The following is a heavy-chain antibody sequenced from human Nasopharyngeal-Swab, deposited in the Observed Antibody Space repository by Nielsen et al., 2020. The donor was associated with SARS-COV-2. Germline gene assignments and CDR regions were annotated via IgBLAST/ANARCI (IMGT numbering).Heavy chain of an antibody. V-gene: IGHV3-48*03. CDR3: AKDVSLIRGYDAFDI. Sequence: GGSLRLSCVGSGFIFTTYAINWVRQAPGKGLEWVSHISVSGADIHYGDSVRGRFTISRDNTKNSVYLQMNSLRADDTAVYYCAKDVSLIRGYDAFDIWGQGTMVTVSS. D-gene: IGHD3-10*01. CDR2: ISVSGADI. J-gene: IGHJ3*02. CDR1: GFIFTTYA.